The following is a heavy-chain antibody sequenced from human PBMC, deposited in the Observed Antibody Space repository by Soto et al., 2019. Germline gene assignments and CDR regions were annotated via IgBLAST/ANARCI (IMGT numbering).Heavy chain of an antibody. J-gene: IGHJ1*01. CDR1: GRIFSSFP. D-gene: IGHD5-18*01. V-gene: IGHV1-69*06. CDR2: VISASGSV. CDR3: AKVGSRDGYNYGLDQ. Sequence: QVQVGQSGAEVKKPGSSVKISCKASGRIFSSFPTSWVRQVPGQGLEWMGGVISASGSVTYAPQFQGRVTLTAVTSAGIGHLELTSLTSEDTVIYYCAKVGSRDGYNYGLDQWGPGTMVTVSS.